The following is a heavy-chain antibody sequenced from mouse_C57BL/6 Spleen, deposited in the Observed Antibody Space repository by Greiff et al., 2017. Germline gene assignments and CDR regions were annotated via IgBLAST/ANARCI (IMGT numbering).Heavy chain of an antibody. D-gene: IGHD1-1*01. J-gene: IGHJ2*01. CDR2: IYPGGGDT. Sequence: QVQLQQSGPELVKPGASVKISCKASGYAFSSSWMNWVKQRPGQGLEWIGRIYPGGGDTNYNGKFKGKATLTADKSSSTAYMQLSSLTSEDSAVYFCARGGSSLDYWGQGTTLTVSS. CDR3: ARGGSSLDY. CDR1: GYAFSSSW. V-gene: IGHV1-82*01.